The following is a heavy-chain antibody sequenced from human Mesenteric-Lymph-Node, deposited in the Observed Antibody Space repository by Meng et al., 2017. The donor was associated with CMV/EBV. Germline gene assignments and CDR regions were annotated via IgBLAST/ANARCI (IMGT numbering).Heavy chain of an antibody. CDR3: ARRVVRELYIDY. CDR2: ISGSGDST. V-gene: IGHV3-23*01. J-gene: IGHJ4*02. CDR1: GFTFSSYA. Sequence: GESLKISCAASGFTFSSYAISWVRQAPGKGLEWVSAISGSGDSTYYADSAKGRFTISRDNSKNTLYLQMNSLRAEDTAVYYCARRVVRELYIDYWGQGTLVTVSS. D-gene: IGHD3-10*01.